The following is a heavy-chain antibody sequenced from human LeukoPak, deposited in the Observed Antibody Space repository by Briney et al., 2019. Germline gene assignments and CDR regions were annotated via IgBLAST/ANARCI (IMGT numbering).Heavy chain of an antibody. D-gene: IGHD6-13*01. V-gene: IGHV3-7*01. CDR2: IKQDGSEK. J-gene: IGHJ6*02. CDR3: ARDLKYSSSWYDYYYYGMDV. Sequence: GGSLRLSCAASGFTFSSYLMSWVRQAPGKGLEWVANIKQDGSEKYYVDSVKGRFTISRDNAKNSLYLQMNSLRAEDTAVYYCARDLKYSSSWYDYYYYGMDVWGQGTTVTVSS. CDR1: GFTFSSYL.